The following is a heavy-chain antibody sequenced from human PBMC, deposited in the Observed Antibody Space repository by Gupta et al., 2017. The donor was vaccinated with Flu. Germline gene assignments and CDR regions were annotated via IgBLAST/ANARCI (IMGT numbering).Heavy chain of an antibody. Sequence: QVQLQESWAGLVKASETLSLICSVPGGSISSNYWSWIRQRPGKGLGWIGYIYYSGTTRYSSSLKGRVTISMDRSKKQFSLKLTSLSVADTAVYYCARGPESGFDGFDYWGQGNLVTVSS. CDR2: IYYSGTT. CDR3: ARGPESGFDGFDY. D-gene: IGHD5-12*01. J-gene: IGHJ4*02. V-gene: IGHV4-59*01. CDR1: GGSISSNY.